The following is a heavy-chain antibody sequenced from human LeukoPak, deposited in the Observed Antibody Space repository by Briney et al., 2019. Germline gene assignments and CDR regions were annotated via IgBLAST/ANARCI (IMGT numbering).Heavy chain of an antibody. Sequence: ASVKVSCKASGYTFTSYGISWVRQAPGQGLEWMGWINPNSGGTNYAQKFQGRVTMTRDTSISTAYMELSRLRSDDTAVYYCALPRDGYNWGYFDYWGQGTLVTVSS. V-gene: IGHV1-2*02. CDR3: ALPRDGYNWGYFDY. CDR1: GYTFTSYG. CDR2: INPNSGGT. J-gene: IGHJ4*02. D-gene: IGHD5-24*01.